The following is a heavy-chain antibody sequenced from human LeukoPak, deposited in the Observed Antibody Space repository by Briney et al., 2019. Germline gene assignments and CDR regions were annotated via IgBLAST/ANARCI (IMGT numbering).Heavy chain of an antibody. J-gene: IGHJ5*02. V-gene: IGHV4-61*02. CDR1: GGSISSGSYY. CDR3: ARTSTVTTAFDP. CDR2: IYTSGST. D-gene: IGHD4-11*01. Sequence: SETLSLTCTVSGGSISSGSYYWSWIRQPAGKGLEWIGRIYTSGSTNYNPSLKSRVTISVDTSKNQFSLKLTSVTAADMAVYYCARTSTVTTAFDPWGQGTLVTVSS.